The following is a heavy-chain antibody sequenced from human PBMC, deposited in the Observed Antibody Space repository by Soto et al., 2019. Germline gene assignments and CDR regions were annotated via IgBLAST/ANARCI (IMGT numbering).Heavy chain of an antibody. CDR1: GGSFSGYY. D-gene: IGHD3-10*01. CDR2: INHSGST. CDR3: ATTYGSGSYYNVGWFDP. V-gene: IGHV4-34*01. Sequence: SETLSLTCAVYGGSFSGYYWSWIRQPPGKGLEWIGEINHSGSTNYNPSLKSRVTISIETSKNQFSLKLSSVTAADTAVYYCATTYGSGSYYNVGWFDPWGQGTLVTVSS. J-gene: IGHJ5*02.